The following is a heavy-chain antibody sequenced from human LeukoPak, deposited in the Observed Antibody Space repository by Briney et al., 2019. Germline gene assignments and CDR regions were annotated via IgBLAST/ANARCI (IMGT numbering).Heavy chain of an antibody. CDR2: ISDRGSRT. J-gene: IGHJ4*02. Sequence: TGGSLRLSCAASGFNFRIYEMNWVRQAPGKGLEWVAGISDRGSRTNYADSVKGRFTISTDHPKNTLYLQMNSLRAEDTAVYFCAKRGVVIRVILVGFHKEAYYFDSWGQGALVTVSS. D-gene: IGHD3-22*01. V-gene: IGHV3-23*01. CDR3: AKRGVVIRVILVGFHKEAYYFDS. CDR1: GFNFRIYE.